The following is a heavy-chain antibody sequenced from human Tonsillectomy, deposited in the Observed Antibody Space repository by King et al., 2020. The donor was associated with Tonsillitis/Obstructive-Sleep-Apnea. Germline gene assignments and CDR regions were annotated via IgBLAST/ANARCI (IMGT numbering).Heavy chain of an antibody. CDR2: ISSSSSTI. CDR3: AGSSYYDFWSGYSFDY. D-gene: IGHD3-3*01. J-gene: IGHJ4*02. CDR1: GFTFSSYS. V-gene: IGHV3-48*02. Sequence: VQLVESGGGLVQPGGSLRLSCAASGFTFSSYSMNWVRQAPGKGLEWVSYISSSSSTIYYADSVKGRFTISRDNAKNSLYLQMNSLRDEETAVYYCAGSSYYDFWSGYSFDYWGQGTLVTVSS.